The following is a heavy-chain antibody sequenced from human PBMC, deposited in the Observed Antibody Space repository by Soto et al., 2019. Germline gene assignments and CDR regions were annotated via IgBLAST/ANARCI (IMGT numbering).Heavy chain of an antibody. CDR2: IYYSGST. Sequence: SETLSLTCTVSGGSISSYYWSWIRQPPGKGLEWTGYIYYSGSTNYNPSLKSRVTISVDTSKNQFSLKLSSVTAADTAVYYCARAYDFWSGFDYWGQGTLVTVSS. D-gene: IGHD3-3*01. J-gene: IGHJ4*02. CDR3: ARAYDFWSGFDY. V-gene: IGHV4-59*01. CDR1: GGSISSYY.